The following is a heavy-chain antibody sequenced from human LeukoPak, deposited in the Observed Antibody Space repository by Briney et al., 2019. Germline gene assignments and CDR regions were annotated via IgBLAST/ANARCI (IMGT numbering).Heavy chain of an antibody. CDR2: ISYGGSNK. J-gene: IGHJ4*02. CDR3: AKDAYSSSWFTY. V-gene: IGHV3-30*18. Sequence: GGSLRLSCAASGFTFSSYGMHWVRQAPGKGLEWVAVISYGGSNKYYADSVKGRFTISRDNSKNTLYLQMNSLRAEDTAVYYCAKDAYSSSWFTYWGQGTLVTVSS. D-gene: IGHD6-13*01. CDR1: GFTFSSYG.